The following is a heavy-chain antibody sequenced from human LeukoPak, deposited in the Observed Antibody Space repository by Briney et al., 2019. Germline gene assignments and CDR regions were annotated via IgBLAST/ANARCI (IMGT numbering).Heavy chain of an antibody. CDR2: IYPGDSDA. J-gene: IGHJ4*02. CDR3: ARRGGGGSPVAAKAFDY. Sequence: GESLKISCKGSGYTFTTYWIAWVRQMPGKGLEWMGIIYPGDSDARYSPSFHGQVTISVDESISTAYLQWSSLKASDTAMYYCARRGGGGSPVAAKAFDYWGQGTLVTVSS. CDR1: GYTFTTYW. D-gene: IGHD2-15*01. V-gene: IGHV5-51*01.